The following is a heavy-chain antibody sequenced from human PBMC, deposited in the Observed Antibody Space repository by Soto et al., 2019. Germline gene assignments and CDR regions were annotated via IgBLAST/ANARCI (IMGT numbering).Heavy chain of an antibody. V-gene: IGHV3-23*01. CDR1: GFTFSTYA. J-gene: IGHJ4*02. CDR2: ISGSGNKT. Sequence: GGSLRLSCGVSGFTFSTYAMSWVRQAPGKGLEWVSAISGSGNKTFYADSVKGRFTISRDNSMNTLHLHMSSLRVEDTAVYYCVRGVRLHFDLWGQGTLVTVSS. CDR3: VRGVRLHFDL.